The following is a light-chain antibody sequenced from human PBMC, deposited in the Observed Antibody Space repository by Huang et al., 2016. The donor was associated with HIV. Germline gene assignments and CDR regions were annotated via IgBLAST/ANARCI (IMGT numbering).Light chain of an antibody. CDR3: QQTFSVPLT. J-gene: IGKJ4*01. Sequence: DLQMTQSPSSLSASVGDRVTITCRASQSLNNYLNWYQQKPGKAHNLLSYSASTLQSGVPPRFSGGVSGTVFTLTIINLQPEDYATYYCQQTFSVPLTFGGGTKVEIK. CDR1: QSLNNY. V-gene: IGKV1-39*01. CDR2: SAS.